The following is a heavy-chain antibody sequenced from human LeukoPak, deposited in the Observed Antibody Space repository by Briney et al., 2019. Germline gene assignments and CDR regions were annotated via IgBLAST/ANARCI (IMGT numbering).Heavy chain of an antibody. CDR1: GFTFSDYA. D-gene: IGHD3-3*01. CDR3: ARDRGPYDFWSGYYIGYFDY. Sequence: GGSLRLSCAASGFTFSDYAMSWVRQAPGKGLEWVSTLTGRGDSTYYADSVKGRFTISRDISKNTLYTLYLQMASLTAEDTAVYYCARDRGPYDFWSGYYIGYFDYWGQGTLVTVSS. V-gene: IGHV3-23*01. J-gene: IGHJ4*02. CDR2: LTGRGDST.